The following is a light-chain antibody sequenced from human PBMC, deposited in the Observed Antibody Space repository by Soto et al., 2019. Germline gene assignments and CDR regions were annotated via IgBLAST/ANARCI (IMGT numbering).Light chain of an antibody. CDR2: FGS. CDR3: MQAQQTPPT. CDR1: QSLLQSNGYNY. V-gene: IGKV2-28*01. Sequence: DIVMTQSPLSLPVTPGEPASISCNSSQSLLQSNGYNYLDWYLQKPGQSPQLLIYFGSYRASGVPDRFSGSGSVTDYKLKIRRVEAEDVAIYYCMQAQQTPPTFGQGTKVEIK. J-gene: IGKJ1*01.